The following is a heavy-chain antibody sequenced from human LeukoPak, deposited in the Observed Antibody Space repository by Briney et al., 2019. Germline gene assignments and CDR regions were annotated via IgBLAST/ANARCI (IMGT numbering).Heavy chain of an antibody. V-gene: IGHV4-59*01. CDR2: IYYSGST. D-gene: IGHD3-22*01. CDR3: ASVGSYYYDSSGPSNAFDI. J-gene: IGHJ3*02. Sequence: SEILSLTCTVSGGSISSYYWSWIRQPPGKGLEWIGYIYYSGSTNYNPSLTSRVTISVDTSKNQFSLKLSSVTAADTAVYYCASVGSYYYDSSGPSNAFDIWGQGTMVTVSS. CDR1: GGSISSYY.